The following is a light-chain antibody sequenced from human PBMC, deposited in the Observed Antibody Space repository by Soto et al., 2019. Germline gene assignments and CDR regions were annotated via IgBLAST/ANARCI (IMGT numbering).Light chain of an antibody. CDR2: AAS. Sequence: EIVLTQSPGTLSLFPGERATLSCRASQSVRSNYLAWYQVRPGQAPGLLIHAASRRATGIADRFSGSGSGTDFTLTISRLEPEDFAVYYCQQYGDSPETFGQGTKVEIK. CDR3: QQYGDSPET. CDR1: QSVRSNY. J-gene: IGKJ2*01. V-gene: IGKV3-20*01.